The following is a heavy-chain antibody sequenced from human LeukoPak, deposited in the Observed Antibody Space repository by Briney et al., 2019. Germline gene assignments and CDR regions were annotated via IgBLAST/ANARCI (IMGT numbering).Heavy chain of an antibody. CDR3: SRQGVATAIDY. Sequence: SETLSLTCTVSGGSISNYYWSWIRQHAGKGLEWIGRISASGNTNYNPSLKSRVTMSVDTSMNLFAPKLSSVTAAATAAYYCSRQGVATAIDYWGQGTLVSVSS. D-gene: IGHD2-21*02. V-gene: IGHV4-4*07. CDR1: GGSISNYY. CDR2: ISASGNT. J-gene: IGHJ4*02.